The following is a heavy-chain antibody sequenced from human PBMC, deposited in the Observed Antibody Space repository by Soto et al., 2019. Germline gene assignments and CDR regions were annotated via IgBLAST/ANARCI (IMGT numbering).Heavy chain of an antibody. CDR3: ARRAPSGYVKYNWFDP. J-gene: IGHJ5*02. CDR1: GFTFSSYG. Sequence: PGGSLRLSCAASGFTFSSYGMHWVRQAPGKGLEWVAVISYDGSNKYYADSVKGRFTISRDNSKNTLYLQMNSLRAEDTAVYYCARRAPSGYVKYNWFDPWGQGTLVTVSS. CDR2: ISYDGSNK. D-gene: IGHD5-12*01. V-gene: IGHV3-30*03.